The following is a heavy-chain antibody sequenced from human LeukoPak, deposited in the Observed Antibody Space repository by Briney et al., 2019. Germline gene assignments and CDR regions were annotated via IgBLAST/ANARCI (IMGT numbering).Heavy chain of an antibody. CDR2: ISSSGSTI. V-gene: IGHV3-48*03. D-gene: IGHD4-17*01. CDR3: ARAQTYGDSRLLLDY. J-gene: IGHJ4*02. Sequence: PGGSLRLSCAASGFTFSSYEMNWVRQAPGKGLEWVSYISSSGSTIYYADSVKGRFTISRDNAKNSQYLQMNSLRVEDTALYYCARAQTYGDSRLLLDYWGQGTLVTVSS. CDR1: GFTFSSYE.